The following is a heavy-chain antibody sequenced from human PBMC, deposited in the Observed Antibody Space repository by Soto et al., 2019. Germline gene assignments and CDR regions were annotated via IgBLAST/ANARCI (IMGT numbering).Heavy chain of an antibody. CDR3: ARDSQWLVPTSFFY. D-gene: IGHD6-19*01. CDR1: GVTFSSYA. J-gene: IGHJ4*02. Sequence: GGSLRLCCAASGVTFSSYAMHWVRQAPGKGLEWVAVISYDGSNKYYADSVKGRFTISRDNSKNTLYLQMNSLRAEDTAVYYCARDSQWLVPTSFFYWGQGTLVTVSS. CDR2: ISYDGSNK. V-gene: IGHV3-30-3*01.